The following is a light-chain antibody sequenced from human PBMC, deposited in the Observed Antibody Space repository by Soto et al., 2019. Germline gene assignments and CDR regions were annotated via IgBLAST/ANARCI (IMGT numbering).Light chain of an antibody. Sequence: QSALTQPRSVSGSPGQSVTISCTGTSTDLGGYNYVSWYQQHPGKAPKLLIYDVNKWPSGVPDRFSGSKSDNTASLTISGLQAEDEADYYCCSYAGDFTLLFGGGTKLTVL. CDR3: CSYAGDFTLL. V-gene: IGLV2-11*01. CDR1: STDLGGYNY. J-gene: IGLJ2*01. CDR2: DVN.